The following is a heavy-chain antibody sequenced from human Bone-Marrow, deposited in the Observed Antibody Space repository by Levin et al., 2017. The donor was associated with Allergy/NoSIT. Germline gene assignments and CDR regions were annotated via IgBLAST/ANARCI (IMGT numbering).Heavy chain of an antibody. J-gene: IGHJ3*02. V-gene: IGHV3-23*01. D-gene: IGHD2-21*02. Sequence: SCAASGFTFSSYAMSWVRQAPGKGLEWVSAISGSGGSTYYADSVKGRFTISRDNSKNTLYLQMNSLRAEDTAVYYCATCPTRATATAFDIWGQGTMVTVSS. CDR1: GFTFSSYA. CDR2: ISGSGGST. CDR3: ATCPTRATATAFDI.